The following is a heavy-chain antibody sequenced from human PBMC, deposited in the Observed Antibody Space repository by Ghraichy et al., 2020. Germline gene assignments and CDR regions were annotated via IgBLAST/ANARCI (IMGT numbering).Heavy chain of an antibody. Sequence: GGSLRLSCAASGFTFSSYGMHWVRQAPGKGLEWVAVISYDGSNKYYADSVKGRFTISRDYSKNTLYLQMNSLRAEDTAVYYCASEQQLEGFDPWGQGTLVTVSS. CDR2: ISYDGSNK. CDR3: ASEQQLEGFDP. J-gene: IGHJ5*02. CDR1: GFTFSSYG. V-gene: IGHV3-30*03. D-gene: IGHD6-13*01.